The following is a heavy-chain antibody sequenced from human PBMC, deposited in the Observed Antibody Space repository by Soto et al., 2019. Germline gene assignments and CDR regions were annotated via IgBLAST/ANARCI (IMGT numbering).Heavy chain of an antibody. D-gene: IGHD3-3*01. CDR2: FDPEDGET. CDR1: GYTLTELS. V-gene: IGHV1-24*01. J-gene: IGHJ6*02. Sequence: QVQLVQSGAEVKKPGASVKVSCKVSGYTLTELSTHWVRQAPGKGLERMGGFDPEDGETIYAQKCQCRATMTEDTSTDTAYMELSSLGSEDTAVYYCATGSLGYDFCSGYYYYYYYGMDVWGQGTTVTVSS. CDR3: ATGSLGYDFCSGYYYYYYYGMDV.